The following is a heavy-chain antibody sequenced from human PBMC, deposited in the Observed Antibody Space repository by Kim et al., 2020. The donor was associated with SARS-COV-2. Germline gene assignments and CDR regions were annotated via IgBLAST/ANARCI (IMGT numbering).Heavy chain of an antibody. J-gene: IGHJ4*02. V-gene: IGHV4-31*02. D-gene: IGHD6-19*01. CDR3: ARGPRLIYFDY. Sequence: YYNPSLKSRVTISVDTSKNQFSLKLSSVTAADTAVYYCARGPRLIYFDYWGQGTLVTVSS.